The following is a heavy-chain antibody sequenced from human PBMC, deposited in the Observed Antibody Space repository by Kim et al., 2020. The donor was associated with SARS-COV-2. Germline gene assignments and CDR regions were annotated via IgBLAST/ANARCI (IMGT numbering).Heavy chain of an antibody. CDR3: SRVLPKGYFDY. CDR1: GFTFSSYW. CDR2: IKVDGSEK. V-gene: IGHV3-7*01. Sequence: GGSLRLSCTASGFTFSSYWMNWVRQAPGKGLEWVANIKVDGSEKHYVDSVKDRFTISRDNAKNSVYLQMNSLRAEDTAVYYCSRVLPKGYFDYWGQGTLVTVSS. J-gene: IGHJ4*02.